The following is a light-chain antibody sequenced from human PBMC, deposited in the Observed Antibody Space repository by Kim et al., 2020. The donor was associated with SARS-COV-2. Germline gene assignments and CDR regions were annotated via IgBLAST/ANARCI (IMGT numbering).Light chain of an antibody. CDR1: QGISSY. CDR3: QRGYSTPPCS. J-gene: IGKJ2*04. CDR2: AAS. Sequence: AIRMTQSPSSFSASTGDRVTITCRASQGISSYLAWYQQKPGKAPKLLIYAASTLQSGVPSRFSGSGSGTDFTLTISSLQPEDFATYYCQRGYSTPPCSFGQGTKLEI. V-gene: IGKV1-8*01.